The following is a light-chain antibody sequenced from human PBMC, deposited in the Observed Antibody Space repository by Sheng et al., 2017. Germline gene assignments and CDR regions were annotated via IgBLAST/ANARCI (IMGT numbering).Light chain of an antibody. Sequence: IQMTQSPSSLSASVGDRVTITCRASQNIVRYLNWYQQKSGEAPKLLIFGASSLQRGVPSRFSGGGSGTEFTLTITDLQPEDFATYYCQQSYSTVVLTFGGRDQGGDQT. CDR2: GAS. CDR3: QQSYSTVVLT. J-gene: IGKJ4*01. V-gene: IGKV1-39*01. CDR1: QNIVRY.